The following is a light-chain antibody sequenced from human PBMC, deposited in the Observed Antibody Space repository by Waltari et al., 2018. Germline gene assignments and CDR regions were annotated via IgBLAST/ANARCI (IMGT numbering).Light chain of an antibody. CDR2: WAS. CDR3: QQYYSTPPYT. CDR1: QSVLYSSNNKNY. Sequence: DIVMTQSPDSLAVSLGERATINCKSSQSVLYSSNNKNYLAWYQQKPGQPPNLLIYWASTRESGVPDRCSGSGSGTDFSLTISSLQAEDVAVYYCQQYYSTPPYTFGQGTKLEIK. J-gene: IGKJ2*01. V-gene: IGKV4-1*01.